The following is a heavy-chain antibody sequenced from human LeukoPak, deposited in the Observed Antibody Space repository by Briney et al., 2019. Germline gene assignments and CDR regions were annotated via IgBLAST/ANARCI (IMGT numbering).Heavy chain of an antibody. CDR2: ISTSGGKT. CDR3: ARVLHKRNYDSTTYYGY. D-gene: IGHD3-22*01. CDR1: GFIFRSFG. Sequence: PGGSLRLSCAASGFIFRSFGMDWVRHTPGKGLEWVAGISTSGGKTFYADSVKGRFTISRDNAKNSLYLQMNSLRAEDTAVYYCARVLHKRNYDSTTYYGYWGQGTLVTVSS. J-gene: IGHJ4*02. V-gene: IGHV3-23*01.